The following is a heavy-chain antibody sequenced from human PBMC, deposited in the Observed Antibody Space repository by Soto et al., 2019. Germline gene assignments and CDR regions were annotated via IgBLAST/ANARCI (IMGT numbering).Heavy chain of an antibody. CDR2: INPSGGST. Sequence: ASVKVSCKASGYTFTSYYMHWVRQAPGQGLEWMGIINPSGGSTSYAQKFQGRVTMTRDTSTSTVYMELSSLRSEDTAVYYCARAPQLERPYYYYYYMDVWGKGTTVTVSS. CDR3: ARAPQLERPYYYYYYMDV. D-gene: IGHD1-1*01. CDR1: GYTFTSYY. V-gene: IGHV1-46*03. J-gene: IGHJ6*03.